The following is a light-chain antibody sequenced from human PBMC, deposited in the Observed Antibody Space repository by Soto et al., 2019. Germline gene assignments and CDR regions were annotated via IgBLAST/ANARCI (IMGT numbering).Light chain of an antibody. CDR3: QQYNNWPPTWT. Sequence: EIVMTQSPATLSVSPGESATLSCRASQSVSNNLAWYQQKPGQAPRLLIYGASTSATGFPARFSGSGSGTEFTLPISSLQSEDFAVYYCQQYNNWPPTWTFGQGTKVEIK. CDR2: GAS. V-gene: IGKV3-15*01. J-gene: IGKJ1*01. CDR1: QSVSNN.